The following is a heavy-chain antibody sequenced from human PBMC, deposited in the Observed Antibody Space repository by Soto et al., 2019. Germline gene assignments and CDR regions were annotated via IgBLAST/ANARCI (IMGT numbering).Heavy chain of an antibody. CDR2: VSGSGGST. CDR3: AKPQGIYSSGWFDY. CDR1: GFTFSSYA. J-gene: IGHJ4*02. V-gene: IGHV3-23*01. Sequence: EVQLLESGGGLVQPGGSLRLSCAASGFTFSSYAMSWVRQAPGKGLEWVSAVSGSGGSTYYADSVKGRFTISRDNSKNTLYLQMKSLRAEDTAVYYCAKPQGIYSSGWFDYWGQGTLVTVSS. D-gene: IGHD6-19*01.